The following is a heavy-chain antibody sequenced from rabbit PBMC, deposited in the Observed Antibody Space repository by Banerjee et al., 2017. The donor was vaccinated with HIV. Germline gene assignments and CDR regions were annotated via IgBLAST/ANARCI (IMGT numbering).Heavy chain of an antibody. J-gene: IGHJ3*01. V-gene: IGHV1S45*01. CDR3: ARDRLYTRVDL. CDR1: GIHFSGYG. CDR2: IYTGSSGST. Sequence: QEQLVESGGGLVTLGGSLKLSCKASGIHFSGYGISWVRQAPGKGPEWIAYIYTGSSGSTYYASWAKGRFTISKTSSTTVTLQMTSLTAADTATYFCARDRLYTRVDLWGQGTLVTVS.